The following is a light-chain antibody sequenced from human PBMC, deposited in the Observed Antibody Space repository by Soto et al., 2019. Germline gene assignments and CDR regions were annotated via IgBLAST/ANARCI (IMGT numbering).Light chain of an antibody. CDR3: QQYNNWPLT. CDR1: QSVSNN. CDR2: GAS. Sequence: ELVMMQSPANMSVSPGERGTLSCRASQSVSNNLAWYQQKPGQAPRLLIYGASTRATGIPARFSGSGSETEFTLTISSLQSEDFAVYSCQQYNNWPLTFGGGTKVDI. J-gene: IGKJ4*01. V-gene: IGKV3-15*01.